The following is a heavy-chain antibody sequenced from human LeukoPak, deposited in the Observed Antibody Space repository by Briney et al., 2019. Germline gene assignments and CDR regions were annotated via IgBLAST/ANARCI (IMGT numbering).Heavy chain of an antibody. CDR3: ARENSGSYREFDY. CDR2: IYTSGST. V-gene: IGHV4-4*07. CDR1: GGSIGSYY. J-gene: IGHJ4*02. D-gene: IGHD1-26*01. Sequence: PSETLSLTCTVSGGSIGSYYWSWIRQPAGIGLEWIGRIYTSGSTNYNASLKSRVSMSVDTSKNQFSLKLSSVTAAGTAVFYCARENSGSYREFDYWGQGTLVTVSS.